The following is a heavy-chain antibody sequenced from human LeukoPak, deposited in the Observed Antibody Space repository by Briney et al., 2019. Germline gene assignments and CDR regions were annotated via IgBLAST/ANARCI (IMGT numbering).Heavy chain of an antibody. V-gene: IGHV1-69*13. Sequence: GASVKVSCKASGGTFSSYAISWVRQAPGQGLEWMGGIIPIFGTANYARKFQGRVTITADESTSTAYMELSSLRSEDTAVYYCATDSSGWHRYFDYWGQGTLVTVSS. CDR1: GGTFSSYA. J-gene: IGHJ4*02. CDR3: ATDSSGWHRYFDY. CDR2: IIPIFGTA. D-gene: IGHD6-19*01.